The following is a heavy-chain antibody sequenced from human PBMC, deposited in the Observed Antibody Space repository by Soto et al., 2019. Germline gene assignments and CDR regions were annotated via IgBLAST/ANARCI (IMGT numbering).Heavy chain of an antibody. CDR1: GGSVSNSNYY. CDR3: VSQRTSVLTQAYFDY. D-gene: IGHD2-8*01. Sequence: LSLTCTVSGGSVSNSNYYWGWIRQSPGKGLEWIGSVYYRGRSYSKSSVKSRVTISVDTSKNQFSLNLNSVTASDTAVYFCVSQRTSVLTQAYFDYWGPGALVTVSS. V-gene: IGHV4-39*01. CDR2: VYYRGRS. J-gene: IGHJ4*02.